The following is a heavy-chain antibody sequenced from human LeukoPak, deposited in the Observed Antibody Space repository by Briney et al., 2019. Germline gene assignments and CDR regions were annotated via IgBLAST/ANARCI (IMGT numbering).Heavy chain of an antibody. CDR3: AKSGSYYNVHFDY. CDR1: GFTFDDYA. D-gene: IGHD3-10*01. CDR2: ISWNSGSI. V-gene: IGHV3-9*01. Sequence: TGGSLRLSCAASGFTFDDYAMHWVRQAPGKGLEWVSGISWNSGSIGYADSVKGRFTISRDNAKNSLCLQMNSLRAEDTALYYCAKSGSYYNVHFDYWGQGTLVTVSS. J-gene: IGHJ4*02.